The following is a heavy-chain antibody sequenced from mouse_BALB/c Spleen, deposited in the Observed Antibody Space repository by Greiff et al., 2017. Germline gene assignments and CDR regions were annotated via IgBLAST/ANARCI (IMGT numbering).Heavy chain of an antibody. Sequence: VQLQQSGAELVKPGASVKLSCTASGFNIKDTYMHWVKQRPGQGLEWIGAIYPGNGDTSYNQKFKGKATLTADKSSSTAYMQLSSLTSEDSAVYYCARGDGYYALYYAMDYWGQGTSVTVSS. D-gene: IGHD2-3*01. V-gene: IGHV14-3*02. CDR1: GFNIKDTY. CDR2: IYPGNGDT. CDR3: ARGDGYYALYYAMDY. J-gene: IGHJ4*01.